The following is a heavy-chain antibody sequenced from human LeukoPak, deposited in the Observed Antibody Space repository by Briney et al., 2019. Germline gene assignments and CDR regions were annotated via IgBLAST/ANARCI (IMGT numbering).Heavy chain of an antibody. CDR3: ARGIMVPYYYGMDV. V-gene: IGHV1-3*01. Sequence: ASVTVSCTASGYTFTIYAMHWVRPAPGQRLEWMGWINAGNGNTKYSQKFQGRVTITRDTSASTAYMELSSLRSEDTAVYYCARGIMVPYYYGMDVWGQGTTVTVSS. J-gene: IGHJ6*02. D-gene: IGHD3-10*01. CDR1: GYTFTIYA. CDR2: INAGNGNT.